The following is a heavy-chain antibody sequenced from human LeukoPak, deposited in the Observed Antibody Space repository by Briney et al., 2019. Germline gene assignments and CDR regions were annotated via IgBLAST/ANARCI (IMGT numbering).Heavy chain of an antibody. V-gene: IGHV4-39*01. Sequence: PPETLSLTCTVSGGSISSSNYCWGWIRQPPGKGLEWIGSVYYSGNTYYNPSLKSRVTISVYTSKNQFSLELSSVTAADTAVYYCARGIYWFDPWGRGTLVTVSS. CDR3: ARGIYWFDP. CDR1: GGSISSSNYC. J-gene: IGHJ5*02. CDR2: VYYSGNT.